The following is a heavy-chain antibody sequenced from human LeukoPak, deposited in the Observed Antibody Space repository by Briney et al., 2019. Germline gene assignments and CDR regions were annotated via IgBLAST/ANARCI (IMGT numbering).Heavy chain of an antibody. CDR3: ARPVWLQPFDY. CDR2: IYYSGST. D-gene: IGHD3-9*01. CDR1: GGSMNSYY. Sequence: SETLSLTCSVSGGSMNSYYWSWIRQAPGKGLEWIGYIYYSGSTNYNPSLKSRVTISVDTSKNQFSLKPSSVTAADTAVYYCARPVWLQPFDYWGQGTLVTVSS. V-gene: IGHV4-59*08. J-gene: IGHJ4*02.